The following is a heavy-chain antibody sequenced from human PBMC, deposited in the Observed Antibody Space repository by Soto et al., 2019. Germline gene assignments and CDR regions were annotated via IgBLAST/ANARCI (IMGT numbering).Heavy chain of an antibody. CDR3: ARGGASFTGPAGY. V-gene: IGHV4-31*03. CDR1: GGSITSGGYY. Sequence: QVQLQESGPGLVKPSQTLSLTCTVSGGSITSGGYYWHWIRQHPVQGLEWIGYIFHSGSTHYNPSLKSRLTMSAVTCKNQLSLRLTYVTGADTAVYYCARGGASFTGPAGYWGQGTLVTVSS. CDR2: IFHSGST. D-gene: IGHD3-16*01. J-gene: IGHJ4*02.